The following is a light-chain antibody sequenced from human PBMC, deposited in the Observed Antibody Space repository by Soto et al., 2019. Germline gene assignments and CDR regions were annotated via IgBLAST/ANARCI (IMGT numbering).Light chain of an antibody. J-gene: IGKJ5*01. CDR3: QQYNTWLT. CDR1: QSVSSN. V-gene: IGKV3-15*01. CDR2: GAS. Sequence: IVMTQSPATLSVSPWERATLSCRASQSVSSNLAWYQQKPGQAPRLLIYGASTRATGNPARFSGSGSGTEFTLTISSLQSEDFAVYYCQQYNTWLTFGQGTRWRL.